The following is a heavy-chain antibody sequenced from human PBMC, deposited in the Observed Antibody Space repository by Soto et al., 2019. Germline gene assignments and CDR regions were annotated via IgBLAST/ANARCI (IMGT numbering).Heavy chain of an antibody. J-gene: IGHJ5*02. CDR2: INAGNGNT. Sequence: ASVKVSCKASGYTFTSYAMHWVRQAPGQRLEWMGWINAGNGNTKYSQKFQGRVNITRDTSASTAYIELSSLRSEDTAVYYCARDALPAATPHNWFDPWGQGTLVTVSS. V-gene: IGHV1-3*01. CDR3: ARDALPAATPHNWFDP. D-gene: IGHD2-2*01. CDR1: GYTFTSYA.